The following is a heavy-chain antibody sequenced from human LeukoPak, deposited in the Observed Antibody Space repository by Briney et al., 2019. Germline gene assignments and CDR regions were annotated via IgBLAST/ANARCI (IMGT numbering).Heavy chain of an antibody. J-gene: IGHJ4*02. V-gene: IGHV1-2*02. CDR1: GYTFTDYY. CDR2: INPNSGGT. CDR3: AKEWDVYSYGQAFDY. D-gene: IGHD5-18*01. Sequence: ASVKVSCKASGYTFTDYYMHWVRQAPGQGLEWMGWINPNSGGTNFAQKFQGRVTMTRDTSISTAYMEVNSLRAEDTAVYYCAKEWDVYSYGQAFDYWGQGTLVTVSS.